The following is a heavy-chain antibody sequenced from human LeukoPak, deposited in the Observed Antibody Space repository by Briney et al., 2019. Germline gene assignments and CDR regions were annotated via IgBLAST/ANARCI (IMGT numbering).Heavy chain of an antibody. V-gene: IGHV5-51*01. Sequence: GESLKISCKGSGYRFSSYWIGWVRQMPGKGLEWMGIIYPGDSETRYSPSFQGQVTIAADKSISTAYLQWSSLKASDTAMYYCVRALGYCSSGSCYYYDYWGQGTLVTVSS. D-gene: IGHD2-15*01. CDR1: GYRFSSYW. CDR2: IYPGDSET. J-gene: IGHJ4*02. CDR3: VRALGYCSSGSCYYYDY.